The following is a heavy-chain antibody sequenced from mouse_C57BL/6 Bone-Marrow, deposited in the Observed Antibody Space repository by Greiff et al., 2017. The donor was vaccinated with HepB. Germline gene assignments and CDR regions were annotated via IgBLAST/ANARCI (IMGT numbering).Heavy chain of an antibody. CDR2: ISNGGGST. CDR1: GFTFSDYY. Sequence: EVQLQESGGGLVQPGGSLKLSCAASGFTFSDYYMYWVRQTPEKRLEWVAYISNGGGSTYYPDTVKGRFTISRDNAKNTLYLQMSRLKSEDTAMYYCARQAVARMDYWGQGTSVTVSS. CDR3: ARQAVARMDY. D-gene: IGHD1-1*01. J-gene: IGHJ4*01. V-gene: IGHV5-12*01.